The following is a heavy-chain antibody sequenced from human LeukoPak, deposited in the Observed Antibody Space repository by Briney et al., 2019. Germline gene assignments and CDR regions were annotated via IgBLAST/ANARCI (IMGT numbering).Heavy chain of an antibody. CDR3: ARDYFEPYYFDY. Sequence: GASVKVSCKASGGTVSSYTISWVRQAPGQGLEWMGRIIPILGIANYAQKFQGRVTITADKSTSTAYMELSSLRSEDTAVYYCARDYFEPYYFDYWGQGTLVTVSS. V-gene: IGHV1-69*04. J-gene: IGHJ4*02. D-gene: IGHD1-14*01. CDR2: IIPILGIA. CDR1: GGTVSSYT.